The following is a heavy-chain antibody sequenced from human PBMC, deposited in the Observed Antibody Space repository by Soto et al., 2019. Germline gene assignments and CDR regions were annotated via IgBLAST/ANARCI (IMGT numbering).Heavy chain of an antibody. CDR1: GFTFSSYA. D-gene: IGHD2-2*01. CDR3: AGEGGGVPAPRFDP. CDR2: ISYDGSNK. J-gene: IGHJ5*02. Sequence: QVQLVESGGGVVQPGRSLRLSCAASGFTFSSYAMHWVRQAPGKGLEWVAVISYDGSNKYYADSVKGRFTISRDNSKNTLYLQMNSLRAEDTAVYYCAGEGGGVPAPRFDPWGQGTLVTVSS. V-gene: IGHV3-30-3*01.